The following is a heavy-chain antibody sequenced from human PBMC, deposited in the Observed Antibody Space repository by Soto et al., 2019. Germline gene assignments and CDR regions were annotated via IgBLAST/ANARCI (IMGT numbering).Heavy chain of an antibody. V-gene: IGHV1-18*01. CDR2: IRSYTGKT. Sequence: QVQMVQSGAEVKKPGASVKVSCKASGYTFTSYVISWVRQAPGQVLEWMGWIRSYTGKTNSAQKLQVRVTMTTDTSTSTAYMELRSLRSDDTAVYYCARALPTMDVWGQGTTVTVSS. CDR3: ARALPTMDV. J-gene: IGHJ6*02. CDR1: GYTFTSYV.